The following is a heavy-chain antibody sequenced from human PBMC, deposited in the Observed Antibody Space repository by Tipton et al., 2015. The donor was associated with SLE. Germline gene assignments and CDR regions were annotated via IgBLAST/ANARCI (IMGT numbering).Heavy chain of an antibody. J-gene: IGHJ4*02. V-gene: IGHV3-30*04. CDR3: ASQIETADTAFDY. CDR2: ITYDGSNK. Sequence: SLRLSCAASGFTFSFYDMHWVRQAPGKGLEWVAVITYDGSNKYYAESVKGRFTISRDNSKNMLYLQMNSLRAEDAAVYYCASQIETADTAFDYWGQGTLVTVSS. CDR1: GFTFSFYD. D-gene: IGHD7-27*01.